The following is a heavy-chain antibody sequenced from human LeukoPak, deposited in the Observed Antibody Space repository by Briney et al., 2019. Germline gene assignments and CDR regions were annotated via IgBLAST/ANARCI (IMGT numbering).Heavy chain of an antibody. V-gene: IGHV1-2*02. CDR3: ARDRIAAAGTGPYGIGV. Sequence: ASVKVSCKASLYTLTGYYMQWVREAPGQGLEWMGWINPNSGGTNYAQKFQGRVTMTRDTSISTAYMEPSRLRSDDTAGYSCARDRIAAAGTGPYGIGVCGQGTTVTVSS. J-gene: IGHJ6*01. CDR1: LYTLTGYY. D-gene: IGHD6-13*01. CDR2: INPNSGGT.